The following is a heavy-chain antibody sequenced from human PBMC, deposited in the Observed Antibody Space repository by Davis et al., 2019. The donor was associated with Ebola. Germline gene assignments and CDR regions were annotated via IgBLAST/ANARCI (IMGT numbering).Heavy chain of an antibody. J-gene: IGHJ4*02. D-gene: IGHD3-10*01. Sequence: GESLKISCAASGFTFNNYAMSWVRQAPGKGLEWVSRISGGSDNKDYADSVKGRFTISRDNSKNTLILQMNNLRAEDTDIYYCAKGELKVFDYWGQGTLVTVSS. CDR3: AKGELKVFDY. CDR1: GFTFNNYA. CDR2: ISGGSDNK. V-gene: IGHV3-23*01.